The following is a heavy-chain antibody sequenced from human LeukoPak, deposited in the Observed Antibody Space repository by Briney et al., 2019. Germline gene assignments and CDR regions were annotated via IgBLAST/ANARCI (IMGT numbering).Heavy chain of an antibody. CDR1: GFTFSSYW. CDR2: INTDGSST. V-gene: IGHV3-74*01. D-gene: IGHD2-8*01. CDR3: ARVGVPDAFDI. J-gene: IGHJ3*02. Sequence: GGSLRLSCAASGFTFSSYWMHWVRQAPGKGLVWVSRINTDGSSTSYADSVKGRFTISRDNAKNTLYLQMNSLRAEDTAVYYCARVGVPDAFDIWGQGTMVTVSS.